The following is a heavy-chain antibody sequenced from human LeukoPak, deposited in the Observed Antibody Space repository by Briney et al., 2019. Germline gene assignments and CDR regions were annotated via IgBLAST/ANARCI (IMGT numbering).Heavy chain of an antibody. CDR1: GSTFSSYA. CDR2: ISYDGRDK. CDR3: ARSGLRWLQFSGY. D-gene: IGHD5-24*01. V-gene: IGHV3-30*04. Sequence: PGRSLRLSCAASGSTFSSYAMHWVRQAPGKGLEWVAVISYDGRDKYHADSVKGRFTVSRDNSKNTLYLQMSSLRAEDTALYYCARSGLRWLQFSGYWGQGTLVTVSS. J-gene: IGHJ4*02.